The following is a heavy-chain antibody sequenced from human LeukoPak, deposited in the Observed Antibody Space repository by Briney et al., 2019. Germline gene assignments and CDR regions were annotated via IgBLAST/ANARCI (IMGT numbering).Heavy chain of an antibody. V-gene: IGHV1-8*01. J-gene: IGHJ5*02. CDR1: GYTFTSYD. CDR2: MNPNSGNT. Sequence: ASVKASCKASGYTFTSYDINWVRQATGQGLEWMGWMNPNSGNTGYAQKFQGRVTMTRNTSISTAYMELSSLRSEDTAVYYCARGFTYDFWSGNWFDPWGQGTLVTVSS. D-gene: IGHD3-3*01. CDR3: ARGFTYDFWSGNWFDP.